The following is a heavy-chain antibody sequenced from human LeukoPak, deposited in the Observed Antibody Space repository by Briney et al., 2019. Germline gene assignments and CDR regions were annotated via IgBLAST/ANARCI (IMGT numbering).Heavy chain of an antibody. Sequence: GASVKASCKASGYTFTGYYMHWVRQAPGQGLEWMGRINPNSGGTNYAQKFQGRVTMTRDTSISTAYMELSRLRSDDTAVYYCARAVATIADFDYWGQGTLVTVSS. CDR2: INPNSGGT. D-gene: IGHD5-12*01. CDR3: ARAVATIADFDY. J-gene: IGHJ4*02. CDR1: GYTFTGYY. V-gene: IGHV1-2*06.